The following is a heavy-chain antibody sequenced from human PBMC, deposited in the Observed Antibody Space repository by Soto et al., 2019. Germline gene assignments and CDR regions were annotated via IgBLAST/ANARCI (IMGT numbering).Heavy chain of an antibody. CDR3: ARDRTEADGTRSFDY. V-gene: IGHV1-18*01. CDR1: GYTFTSYG. Sequence: ASVKVSCKASGYTFTSYGISWVRQAPGQGLEWMGWISAYNGNTNYAQKLQGRVTMTTDTSTSTAYMELRSLRSDDTAVYYCARDRTEADGTRSFDYWGQGTLVTVSS. D-gene: IGHD6-13*01. CDR2: ISAYNGNT. J-gene: IGHJ4*02.